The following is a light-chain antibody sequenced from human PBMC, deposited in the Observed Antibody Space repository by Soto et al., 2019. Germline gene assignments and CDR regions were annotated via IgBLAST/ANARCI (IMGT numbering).Light chain of an antibody. Sequence: QSVLTQPASVSGSPGQSITISCTGTSSDVGAYNFVSWYQQHPGTVPKLLIYEVTNRPSGVSHRFSGYKSGNTASLTISGLQAEDEADYYCNSYTTTSTYVFGTGTKVTVL. CDR2: EVT. CDR3: NSYTTTSTYV. CDR1: SSDVGAYNF. V-gene: IGLV2-14*01. J-gene: IGLJ1*01.